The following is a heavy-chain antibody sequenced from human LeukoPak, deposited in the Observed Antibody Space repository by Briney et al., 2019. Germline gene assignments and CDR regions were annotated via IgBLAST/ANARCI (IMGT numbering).Heavy chain of an antibody. J-gene: IGHJ4*02. CDR2: INPNSGGT. CDR1: GYTFTGYY. CDR3: ARAAAVRWANPNDMGY. V-gene: IGHV1-2*02. D-gene: IGHD6-13*01. Sequence: ASVKVSCKASGYTFTGYYMHWVRQAPGQGLEWMGWINPNSGGTNYAQKFQGRVTMTRDTSISTAYMELSRLRSDDAAVYYCARAAAVRWANPNDMGYWGQGTLVTVPS.